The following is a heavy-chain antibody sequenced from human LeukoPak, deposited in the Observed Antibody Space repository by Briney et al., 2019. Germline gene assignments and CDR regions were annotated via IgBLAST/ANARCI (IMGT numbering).Heavy chain of an antibody. CDR3: ARGYYYYGMDV. V-gene: IGHV4-59*01. J-gene: IGHJ6*02. CDR2: NYYSGST. CDR1: GGSISSYY. Sequence: SETLSLTCTVSGGSISSYYWSWIRQPPGKGLEWIGYNYYSGSTNYNPSLKSRVTISVDTSKNQFSLKLSSVTAADTAVYYCARGYYYYGMDVWGQGTTVTVSS.